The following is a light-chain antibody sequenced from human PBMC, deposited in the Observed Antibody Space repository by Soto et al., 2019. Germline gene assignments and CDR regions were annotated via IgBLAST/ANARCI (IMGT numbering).Light chain of an antibody. CDR2: RNN. V-gene: IGLV1-47*01. Sequence: QSVLTQPPSASGTPGQRVTISCSGSSSNIGSTFVSWYQQLPGTAPKLLMYRNNQRPSGVPDRFSGSKSGTSASLAISGLRSEDDADYYFASWDDSLSGPVFGGGTKLTVL. J-gene: IGLJ2*01. CDR1: SSNIGSTF. CDR3: ASWDDSLSGPV.